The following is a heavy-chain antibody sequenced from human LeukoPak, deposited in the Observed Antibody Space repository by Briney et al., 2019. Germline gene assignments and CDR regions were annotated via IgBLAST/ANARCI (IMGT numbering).Heavy chain of an antibody. CDR3: ARRGVAARQNWFDP. CDR1: GGSFSGYY. CDR2: INHSGST. D-gene: IGHD6-6*01. Sequence: PSETLSLTCAVYGGSFSGYYWSWIRQPPGKGLVWIGEINHSGSTNYNPSLKSRVTISVDTSENQFSLKLSSVTAADTAVYYCARRGVAARQNWFDPWGQGTLVTVSS. J-gene: IGHJ5*02. V-gene: IGHV4-34*01.